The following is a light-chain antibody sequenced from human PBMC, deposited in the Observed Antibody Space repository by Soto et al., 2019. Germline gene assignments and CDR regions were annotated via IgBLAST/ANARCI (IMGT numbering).Light chain of an antibody. CDR3: QQSYSTPVT. V-gene: IGKV1-39*01. CDR1: QGIGNA. J-gene: IGKJ1*01. CDR2: AAS. Sequence: DIQMTQSPSSLSSSLGDRVTISCRASQGIGNALGWYQQKPGKPPKLLIYAASSLQSGVPSRFSGSGSGTDFTLTISSLQPEDFATYYCQQSYSTPVTFGQGTKVDIK.